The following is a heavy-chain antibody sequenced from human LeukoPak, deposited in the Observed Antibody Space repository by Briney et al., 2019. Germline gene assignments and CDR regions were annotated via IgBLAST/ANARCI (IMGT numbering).Heavy chain of an antibody. Sequence: GGSLRLSCAASGFTFSSYGMHWVRQAPGKGLEWVAFIRYDGSNKYYADSVKGRFTISRDNSKNTLYLQMNSLRAEDTAVYYCAKDGGSGSYIILFDYWGQGTLVTVSS. CDR1: GFTFSSYG. CDR3: AKDGGSGSYIILFDY. J-gene: IGHJ4*02. CDR2: IRYDGSNK. V-gene: IGHV3-30*02. D-gene: IGHD3-10*01.